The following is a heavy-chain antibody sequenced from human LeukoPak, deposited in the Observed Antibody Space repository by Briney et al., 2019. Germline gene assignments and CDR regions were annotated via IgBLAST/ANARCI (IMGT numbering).Heavy chain of an antibody. CDR2: IKQDESEK. CDR3: ARDKIEGPTKLDY. J-gene: IGHJ4*02. Sequence: GGALRLTCAAPGFTFSSYWMSWGRQAPGKGLEWGANIKQDESEKYYVDSLKGRFTISRDNAKNSLYLQMNSLRAEDTAVYYCARDKIEGPTKLDYWGQGILVTVSS. CDR1: GFTFSSYW. V-gene: IGHV3-7*01. D-gene: IGHD1-1*01.